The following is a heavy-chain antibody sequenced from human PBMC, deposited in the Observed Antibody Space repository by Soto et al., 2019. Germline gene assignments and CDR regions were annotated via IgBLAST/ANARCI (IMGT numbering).Heavy chain of an antibody. CDR1: GFTLRGST. CDR2: ISITPNNYAT. CDR3: TRAYEKSNYYFGY. Sequence: GGSLRLSXVASGFTLRGSTIHWVRQASGKGLEWIGLISITPNNYATVYSASVTGRFTSSRDDSKNTAFLQMNSLKNEDTAMYYCTRAYEKSNYYFGYWGRGTLVTVSS. J-gene: IGHJ4*02. V-gene: IGHV3-73*01. D-gene: IGHD3-10*01.